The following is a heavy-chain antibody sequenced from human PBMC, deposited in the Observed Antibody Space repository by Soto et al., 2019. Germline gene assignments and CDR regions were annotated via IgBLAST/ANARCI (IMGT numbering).Heavy chain of an antibody. CDR1: GYTFTGYY. Sequence: QVQLVQSGAEVKKPGASVKVSCKTSGYTFTGYYIHWIRQAPGQGLEWMGWINPNSGDSNYSQEFQGRVTMTSDTSITTAYMQLTRLTSDDTAVYYCARREQWLENFDFWGQGTLVPVSS. D-gene: IGHD6-19*01. CDR2: INPNSGDS. J-gene: IGHJ4*02. V-gene: IGHV1-2*02. CDR3: ARREQWLENFDF.